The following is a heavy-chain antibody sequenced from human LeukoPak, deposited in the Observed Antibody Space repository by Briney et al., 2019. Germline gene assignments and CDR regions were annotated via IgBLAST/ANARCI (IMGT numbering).Heavy chain of an antibody. CDR1: GYTFTSYS. D-gene: IGHD3-10*01. CDR3: ARDRRKLEDPPGDY. J-gene: IGHJ4*02. V-gene: IGHV1-18*04. Sequence: ASVKVSCKSSGYTFTSYSFNWLRQAPGQGLEWMGWISAYNGNTNYAQNFQGRVTVTTDTSTSTVYMELRGLRSDDTAVYYCARDRRKLEDPPGDYWGQGTLVTVSS. CDR2: ISAYNGNT.